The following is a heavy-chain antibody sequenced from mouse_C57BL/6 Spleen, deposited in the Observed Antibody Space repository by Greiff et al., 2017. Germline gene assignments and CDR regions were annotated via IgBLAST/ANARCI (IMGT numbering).Heavy chain of an antibody. CDR3: TRGFAY. Sequence: QVHVKQSGAELVRPGASVTLSCKASGYTFTDYEMHWVKQTPVHGLEWIGAIDPETGGPAYNQKFKGRSILTADKSSSTAYMELRSLTSEDSAVYYCTRGFAYWGQGTLVTVSA. CDR2: IDPETGGP. CDR1: GYTFTDYE. J-gene: IGHJ3*01. V-gene: IGHV1-15*01.